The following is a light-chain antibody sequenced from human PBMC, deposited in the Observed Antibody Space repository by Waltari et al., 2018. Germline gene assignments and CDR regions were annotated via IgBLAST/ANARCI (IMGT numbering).Light chain of an antibody. J-gene: IGKJ2*03. CDR2: DAS. CDR1: QDIYNY. CDR3: QQYDDPLYS. Sequence: DIQMTQSPSSLSASVGDRVTITCQASQDIYNYLNWYQQKPGKAPRLLIYDASNLETGVPSRFSGSGSGTDFTFTISSLQPEDFATYYCQQYDDPLYSFGQGTKLEIK. V-gene: IGKV1-33*01.